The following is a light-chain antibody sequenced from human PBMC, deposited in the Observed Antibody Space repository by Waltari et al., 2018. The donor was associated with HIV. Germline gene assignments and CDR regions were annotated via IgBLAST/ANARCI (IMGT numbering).Light chain of an antibody. Sequence: SFELTQPSSVSVSPGQTARITCSGDGLARKYARWFQKKPGQAPLVLIYKDNERPSGIPERFSGSSSGTTVTLTISGAQVEGEADYYCYSSAASDEVFGGGTKLTVL. CDR2: KDN. CDR3: YSSAASDEV. CDR1: GLARKY. V-gene: IGLV3-27*01. J-gene: IGLJ3*02.